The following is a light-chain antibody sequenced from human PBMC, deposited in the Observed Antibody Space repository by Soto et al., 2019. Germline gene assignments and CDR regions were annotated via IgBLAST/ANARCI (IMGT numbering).Light chain of an antibody. CDR1: QRIHRW. V-gene: IGKV1-5*03. Sequence: DIQMTQSPSTLLAYVGDRVTITCRASQRIHRWLAWSQQKPGKAPKLQIYRAYSLESGVPSRFSGSGYGKELTFTISGLQADDCATYYFQSYKSFTYSFALGTQVEI. CDR2: RAY. CDR3: QSYKSFTYS. J-gene: IGKJ2*01.